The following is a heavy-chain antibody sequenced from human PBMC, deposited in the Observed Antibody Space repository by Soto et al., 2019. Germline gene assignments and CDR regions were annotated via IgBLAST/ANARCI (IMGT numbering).Heavy chain of an antibody. CDR2: ISSSGTTR. Sequence: GGSLRLSCAASGFTFSNYEMNWVRQAPGKGLEWVSYISSSGTTRYYAASVKGRFTISRDNAENALYLQMNSLRAEDTAVYYCTRGGTIFGVVTIGFDYWGQGTLVTVS. D-gene: IGHD3-3*01. J-gene: IGHJ4*02. CDR3: TRGGTIFGVVTIGFDY. CDR1: GFTFSNYE. V-gene: IGHV3-48*03.